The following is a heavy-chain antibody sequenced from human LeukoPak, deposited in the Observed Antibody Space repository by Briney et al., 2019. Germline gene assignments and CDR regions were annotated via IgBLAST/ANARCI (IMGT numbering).Heavy chain of an antibody. Sequence: GESLKISCAASGVTFSNYWMSWVGQAPGKGLEWVANIRPDGSEKFYVDSVKGRFTLSRDNAKKSLYLRMNSLRVEDTAVYYCARDADLETTITGGLDIWGQGTMVTVSS. CDR1: GVTFSNYW. D-gene: IGHD5-24*01. V-gene: IGHV3-7*01. CDR3: ARDADLETTITGGLDI. CDR2: IRPDGSEK. J-gene: IGHJ3*02.